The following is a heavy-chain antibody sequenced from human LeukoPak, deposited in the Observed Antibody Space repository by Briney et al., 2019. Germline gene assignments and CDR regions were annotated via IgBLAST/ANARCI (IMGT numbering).Heavy chain of an antibody. CDR3: ASQIPFYCSAGSCSSY. CDR2: LSDSSTYI. CDR1: GFTFSSYS. V-gene: IGHV3-21*01. J-gene: IGHJ4*02. D-gene: IGHD2-15*01. Sequence: GGSLRLSCVASGFTFSSYSMNWVRQAPGKGLEWVSSLSDSSTYIYYADSVKGRFTISRDNAKNSLYLQMNSLRAEDTAVYYCASQIPFYCSAGSCSSYWGQGTLVTVSS.